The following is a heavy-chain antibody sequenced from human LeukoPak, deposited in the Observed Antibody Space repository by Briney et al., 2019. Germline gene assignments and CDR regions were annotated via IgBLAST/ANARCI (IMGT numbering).Heavy chain of an antibody. CDR1: GGSISSYY. J-gene: IGHJ4*02. V-gene: IGHV4-59*01. CDR3: ARGKYYFDY. CDR2: IYYSGST. Sequence: SETLSLTCTVSGGSISSYYWSWIRQPPGKGLEWIGYIYYSGSTNYNPSLKSRVTISVDTSKNQFSLKLSSVTAADTAVYYCARGKYYFDYWGQGTLVTVSS.